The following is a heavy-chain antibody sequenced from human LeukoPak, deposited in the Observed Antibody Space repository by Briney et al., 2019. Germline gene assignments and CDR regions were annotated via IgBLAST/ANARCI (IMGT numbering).Heavy chain of an antibody. V-gene: IGHV4-4*07. CDR3: ARATRYYDSSGCHVGGLDY. CDR1: GGSISSYY. D-gene: IGHD3-22*01. Sequence: KPSETLSLTCTVSGGSISSYYWSWIRQPAGKGLEWIGRIYTSGSTNYNPSLKSRVTMSVDTSKNQFSLKLSSVTAADTAVYYCARATRYYDSSGCHVGGLDYWGQGTLVTVSS. J-gene: IGHJ4*02. CDR2: IYTSGST.